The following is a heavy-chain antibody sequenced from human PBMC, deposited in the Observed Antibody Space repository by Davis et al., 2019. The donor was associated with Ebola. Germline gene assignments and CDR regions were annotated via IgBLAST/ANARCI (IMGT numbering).Heavy chain of an antibody. D-gene: IGHD3-22*01. V-gene: IGHV1-2*02. CDR2: INPNSGGT. Sequence: ASVKVSCKASGYTFTSYYMHWVRQAPGQGLEWMGWINPNSGGTNYAQKFQGRVTMTRDTSISTAYMELSRLRSDDTAVYYCARTMIVVVITTNPFDYWGQGTLVTVSS. CDR3: ARTMIVVVITTNPFDY. CDR1: GYTFTSYY. J-gene: IGHJ4*02.